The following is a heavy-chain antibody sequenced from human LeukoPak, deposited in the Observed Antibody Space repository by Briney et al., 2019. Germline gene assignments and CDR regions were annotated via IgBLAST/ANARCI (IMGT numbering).Heavy chain of an antibody. CDR3: ARAILTNYGSGSPNFDY. CDR2: INPSGGST. D-gene: IGHD3-10*01. Sequence: GASVKVSCKASGYTFTGYYMHWVRQAPGQGLEWMGIINPSGGSTSYAQKFQGRVTMTRDMSTSTVYMELSSLRSEDTAVYYCARAILTNYGSGSPNFDYWGQGTLVTASS. J-gene: IGHJ4*02. V-gene: IGHV1-46*01. CDR1: GYTFTGYY.